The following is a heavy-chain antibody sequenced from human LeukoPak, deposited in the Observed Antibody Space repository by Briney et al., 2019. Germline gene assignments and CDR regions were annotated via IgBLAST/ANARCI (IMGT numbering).Heavy chain of an antibody. CDR2: ISASSTFI. D-gene: IGHD2-2*01. J-gene: IGHJ4*02. CDR3: ARERACGSSSCVAYYFDS. V-gene: IGHV3-21*01. CDR1: GVTFSNDG. Sequence: GGSLRLSCAASGVTFSNDGMDWVRQAPGQGLEWVSSISASSTFIWYADSVKGRFTLSRDNAKSSLYLQMDSLRAEDTAVYYCARERACGSSSCVAYYFDSWGQGTLVTVSS.